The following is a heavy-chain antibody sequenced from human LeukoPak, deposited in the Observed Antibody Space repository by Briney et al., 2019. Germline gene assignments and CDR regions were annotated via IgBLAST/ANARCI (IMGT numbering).Heavy chain of an antibody. D-gene: IGHD4-17*01. CDR1: GGSVSSGSYY. J-gene: IGHJ1*01. CDR3: ASALTTLEYFQH. CDR2: IYYSGST. Sequence: PSETLSLTCTVSGGSVSSGSYYWSWIRQPPGKGLEWIGYIYYSGSTNYNPSLKSRVTISVDTSKNQFSLKLSSVTAADTAVYYCASALTTLEYFQHWGRGTLVTVSS. V-gene: IGHV4-61*01.